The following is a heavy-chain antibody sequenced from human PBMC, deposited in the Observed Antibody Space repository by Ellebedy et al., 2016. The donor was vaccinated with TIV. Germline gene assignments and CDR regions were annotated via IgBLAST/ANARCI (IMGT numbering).Heavy chain of an antibody. D-gene: IGHD3-22*01. CDR3: ARTSYYYSSGYPLFDY. CDR2: IFYSGST. CDR1: GSSNSTTIYY. V-gene: IGHV4-39*07. Sequence: MPSETLSLTCTVSGSSNSTTIYYWASFRQPTGKGPEWLGGIFYSGSTYFNPSRKSRVTMSVDSSRNQFSLKLSSVTAADTAVFYCARTSYYYSSGYPLFDYWGQGTLVTVSS. J-gene: IGHJ4*02.